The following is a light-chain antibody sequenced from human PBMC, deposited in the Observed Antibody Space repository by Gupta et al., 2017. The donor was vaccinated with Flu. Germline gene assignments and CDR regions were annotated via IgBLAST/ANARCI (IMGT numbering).Light chain of an antibody. CDR3: QQSDSTPIT. CDR2: AAS. Sequence: PSSLSASVGDRVTITCRASQSISSYLNWYQQKPGKAPKLLIYAASSLQSGVPSRFSGSGSGTDFTLTISMLQPEDFATYYCQQSDSTPITFGPGTKVDIK. CDR1: QSISSY. J-gene: IGKJ3*01. V-gene: IGKV1-39*01.